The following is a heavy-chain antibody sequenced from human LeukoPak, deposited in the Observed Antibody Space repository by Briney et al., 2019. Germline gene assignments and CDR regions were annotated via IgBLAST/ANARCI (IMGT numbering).Heavy chain of an antibody. V-gene: IGHV3-7*01. Sequence: GRSLSLSCAASGFTATSFWMGWVRHAPGEGLGWVANINQDGSEKYYVDSVKGRFTITRDNAKNSLYLQMNSLRAEDTAVYYCVRAVVVRYWGQGTLVTVSS. CDR2: INQDGSEK. J-gene: IGHJ4*02. D-gene: IGHD3-22*01. CDR1: GFTATSFW. CDR3: VRAVVVRY.